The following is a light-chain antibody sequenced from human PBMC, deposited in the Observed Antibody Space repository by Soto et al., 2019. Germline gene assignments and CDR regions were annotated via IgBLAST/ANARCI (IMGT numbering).Light chain of an antibody. Sequence: EIVLTQSPGTLSLSPGERATLSCRASQSVNSNYLAWYRRKPGQAPSLLIYGASTRATGIPGRFSGSGSGTDSTLTITRLEPEDFAVYYCQQYGSSPPTFGQGTKVEIK. CDR1: QSVNSNY. CDR3: QQYGSSPPT. V-gene: IGKV3-20*01. J-gene: IGKJ1*01. CDR2: GAS.